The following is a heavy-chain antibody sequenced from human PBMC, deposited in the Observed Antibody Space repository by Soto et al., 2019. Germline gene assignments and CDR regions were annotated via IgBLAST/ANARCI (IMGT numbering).Heavy chain of an antibody. CDR3: AKEDCSSTSCYFYYYYYMDV. CDR1: GFTFSSYG. CDR2: ISYDGSNK. J-gene: IGHJ6*03. D-gene: IGHD2-2*01. Sequence: GGSLRLSCAASGFTFSSYGMHWVRQAPGKGLEWVAVISYDGSNKYYADSVKGRFTISRDNSKNTLYLQMNSLRAEDTAVYYCAKEDCSSTSCYFYYYYYMDVWGKGTTVTVSS. V-gene: IGHV3-30*18.